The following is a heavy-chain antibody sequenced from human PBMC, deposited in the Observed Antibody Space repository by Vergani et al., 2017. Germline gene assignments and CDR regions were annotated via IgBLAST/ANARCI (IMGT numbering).Heavy chain of an antibody. V-gene: IGHV5-10-1*01. Sequence: EVQLVQSGAEVKKPGESLRISCKGSGYSFTSYWISWVRQMPGKGLEWMGRIDPSDSYTNYSPSFQGHVTITADKSISTAYLQWSSLKASDTAMYYCATDLPALLRYFDCSTPSMDVWGQGTTVTVSS. CDR3: ATDLPALLRYFDCSTPSMDV. CDR1: GYSFTSYW. CDR2: IDPSDSYT. D-gene: IGHD3-9*01. J-gene: IGHJ6*02.